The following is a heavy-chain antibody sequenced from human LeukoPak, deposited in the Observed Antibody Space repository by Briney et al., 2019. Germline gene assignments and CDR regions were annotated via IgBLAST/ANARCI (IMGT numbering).Heavy chain of an antibody. D-gene: IGHD1-1*01. Sequence: GGALRLSRAASVFIYSSYWMHWVRQASGKGRVWVSRIKDDRNRTTYADSVQGRFTSSRDNAKNTQHLQMNILRAEDTAVYYCARDSPRTGGGGSHFDYWGQGTLVTVSS. CDR2: IKDDRNRT. CDR1: VFIYSSYW. CDR3: ARDSPRTGGGGSHFDY. J-gene: IGHJ4*02. V-gene: IGHV3-74*01.